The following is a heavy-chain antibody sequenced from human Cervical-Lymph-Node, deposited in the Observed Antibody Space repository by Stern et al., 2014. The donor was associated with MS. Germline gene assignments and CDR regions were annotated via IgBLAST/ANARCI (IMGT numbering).Heavy chain of an antibody. CDR1: GD. D-gene: IGHD3-10*01. V-gene: IGHV1-69*06. J-gene: IGHJ5*02. CDR2: IIRPVGTA. CDR3: ATGAGDNWFDP. Sequence: VQLVESGADVKKPGSSVRVSCKASGDISWLRQAPGQGLEWMGGIIRPVGTAHYTQKFQGRLTITADKSTTTTYMELSSLRSDDTAVYYCATGAGDNWFDPWGQGTLVSVSS.